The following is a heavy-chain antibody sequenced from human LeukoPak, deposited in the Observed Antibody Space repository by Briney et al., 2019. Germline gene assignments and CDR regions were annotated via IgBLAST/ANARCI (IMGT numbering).Heavy chain of an antibody. Sequence: KASETLSLTCTVSGGSISSYYWSWIRQPPGKGLEWIGYIYYSGSTNYNPSLKSRVTISVDTSKNQFSLKLSSVTAADTAVYYCARDHVDTAMDPPLWYFDLWGRGTLVTVSS. V-gene: IGHV4-59*01. CDR2: IYYSGST. D-gene: IGHD5-18*01. CDR1: GGSISSYY. J-gene: IGHJ2*01. CDR3: ARDHVDTAMDPPLWYFDL.